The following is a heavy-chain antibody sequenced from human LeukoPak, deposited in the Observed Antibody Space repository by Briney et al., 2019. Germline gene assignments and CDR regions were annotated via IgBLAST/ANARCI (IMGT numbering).Heavy chain of an antibody. D-gene: IGHD2-2*01. CDR2: INHSGST. J-gene: IGHJ5*02. CDR1: GGSFSGYY. Sequence: SETLSLTCAVYGGSFSGYYWSWIRQPPGKGLEWIGEINHSGSTNYNPSLKSRVTISVDTSKNQFSLKLSSVTAADTAVYYCARRSGGVVVPAAIWFDPWGQGTLVTVSS. CDR3: ARRSGGVVVPAAIWFDP. V-gene: IGHV4-34*01.